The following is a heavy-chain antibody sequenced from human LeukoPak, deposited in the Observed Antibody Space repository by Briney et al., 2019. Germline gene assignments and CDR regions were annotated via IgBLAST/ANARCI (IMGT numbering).Heavy chain of an antibody. CDR2: IYSGGST. V-gene: IGHV3-53*01. Sequence: PGGSLRLSCAASGFTGSSNYMSWVRQAPGKGLEWVSVIYSGGSTYYADSVKGRFTISRDNSKNTLYLQMNSLRAEDTAVYYCARDLATVTEGYYYYGMDVWGQGTTVTVSS. J-gene: IGHJ6*02. D-gene: IGHD4-17*01. CDR3: ARDLATVTEGYYYYGMDV. CDR1: GFTGSSNY.